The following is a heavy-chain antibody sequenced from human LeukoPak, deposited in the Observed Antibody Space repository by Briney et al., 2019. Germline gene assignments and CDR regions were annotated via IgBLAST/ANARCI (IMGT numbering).Heavy chain of an antibody. J-gene: IGHJ5*02. Sequence: GGSLRLSCAASGFTFDDYGMSWVRQATGKGLEWVSGINWNGGSTGYADSVKGRFTISRDNAKNSLYLQMNSLRAEDTALYHCARVDRHCSSTSCYVWNWFDPWGQGTLVTVSS. CDR1: GFTFDDYG. V-gene: IGHV3-20*01. CDR2: INWNGGST. D-gene: IGHD2-2*01. CDR3: ARVDRHCSSTSCYVWNWFDP.